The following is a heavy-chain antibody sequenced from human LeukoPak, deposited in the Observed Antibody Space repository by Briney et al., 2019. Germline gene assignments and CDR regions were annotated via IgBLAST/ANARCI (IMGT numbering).Heavy chain of an antibody. Sequence: PGGSLRLSCAVSGFTVSNNYMSWVRQAPGKGLEWVSAISGSGGSTYYADSVKGRFTISRDNSKNTLYLQMNSLRAEDTAVYYCAKGPAGHDYGDLEWFDPWGQGTLVTVSS. V-gene: IGHV3-23*01. CDR1: GFTVSNNY. D-gene: IGHD4-17*01. CDR2: ISGSGGST. CDR3: AKGPAGHDYGDLEWFDP. J-gene: IGHJ5*02.